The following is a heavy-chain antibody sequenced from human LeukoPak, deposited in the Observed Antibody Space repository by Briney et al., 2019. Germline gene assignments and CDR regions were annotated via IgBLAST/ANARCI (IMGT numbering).Heavy chain of an antibody. Sequence: ASVKVSCKASGYTFTGYYMHWVRQAPGQGLEWMGRINPNSGGTNYAQKFPGRVTMTRDTSISTAYMELSRLRSDDTAVYYCAREAYYDFWSGYYTNYYYGMDVWGQGTTVTVSS. V-gene: IGHV1-2*06. CDR1: GYTFTGYY. CDR3: AREAYYDFWSGYYTNYYYGMDV. J-gene: IGHJ6*02. CDR2: INPNSGGT. D-gene: IGHD3-3*01.